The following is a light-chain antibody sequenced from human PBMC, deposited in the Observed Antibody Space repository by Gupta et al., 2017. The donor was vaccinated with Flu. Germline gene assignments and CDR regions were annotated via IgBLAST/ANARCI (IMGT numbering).Light chain of an antibody. Sequence: DIQMTQSPSSLSASVGDRVTITCQASQDINIYLSWYQQKPGKAPNLLIYDGSTLETGVPSRFSGSGSGTDFTVTIISLQPEDIATYYCQQYGNLPLTFGGGTKV. J-gene: IGKJ4*01. CDR3: QQYGNLPLT. CDR1: QDINIY. CDR2: DGS. V-gene: IGKV1-33*01.